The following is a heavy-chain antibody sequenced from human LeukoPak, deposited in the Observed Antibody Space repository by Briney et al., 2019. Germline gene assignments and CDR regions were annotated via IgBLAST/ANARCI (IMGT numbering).Heavy chain of an antibody. J-gene: IGHJ4*02. CDR3: ARARAGLGELSLLFDY. CDR1: GASISNYH. V-gene: IGHV4-59*12. D-gene: IGHD3-16*02. CDR2: IYHSGST. Sequence: PSETLSVTCTVSGASISNYHWSWIRQPPGKGLEWIGYIYHSGSTNYNPSLKSRVTISVDTSKNQFSLKLSSVTAADTAVYYCARARAGLGELSLLFDYWGQGTLVTVSS.